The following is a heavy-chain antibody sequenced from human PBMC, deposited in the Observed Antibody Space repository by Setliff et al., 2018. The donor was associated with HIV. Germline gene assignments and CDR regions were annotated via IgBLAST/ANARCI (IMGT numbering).Heavy chain of an antibody. J-gene: IGHJ2*01. Sequence: ASVKVSCKASGYTFTDYYMHWVRQAPGQGLEWMGWIHPSSGGTNYAQKFQGRVTITADKSTSTAYMELSSLRSEDTAVYYCARKRLPGGPLDLWGRGTLVTVSS. V-gene: IGHV1-2*02. D-gene: IGHD2-15*01. CDR2: IHPSSGGT. CDR3: ARKRLPGGPLDL. CDR1: GYTFTDYY.